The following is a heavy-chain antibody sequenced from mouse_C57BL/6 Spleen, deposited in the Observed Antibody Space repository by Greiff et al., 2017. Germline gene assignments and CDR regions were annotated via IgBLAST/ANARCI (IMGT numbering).Heavy chain of an antibody. CDR3: ARSGGTGYFDV. Sequence: QVQLKESGPELVKPGASVKISCKASGYAFSSSWMNWVKQRPGQGLEWIGRIYPGDGDTNYNGKFKGKATLTADKSSSTAYMQLSSLTSEDSAVYFCARSGGTGYFDVWGTGTTVTVSS. CDR2: IYPGDGDT. V-gene: IGHV1-82*01. D-gene: IGHD3-1*01. J-gene: IGHJ1*03. CDR1: GYAFSSSW.